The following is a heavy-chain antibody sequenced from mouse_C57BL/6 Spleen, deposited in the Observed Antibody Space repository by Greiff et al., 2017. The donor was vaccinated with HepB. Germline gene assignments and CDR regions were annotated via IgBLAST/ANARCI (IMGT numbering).Heavy chain of an antibody. Sequence: QVQLKQPGTELVKPGASVKLSCKASGYTFTSYWMHWVKQRPGQGLEWIGNINPSNGGTNYNEKFKSKATLTVDKSSSTAYMQLSSLTSEDSAVYYCARERNSNGGFDYWGQGTTLTVSS. D-gene: IGHD4-1*01. J-gene: IGHJ2*01. CDR3: ARERNSNGGFDY. CDR2: INPSNGGT. V-gene: IGHV1-53*01. CDR1: GYTFTSYW.